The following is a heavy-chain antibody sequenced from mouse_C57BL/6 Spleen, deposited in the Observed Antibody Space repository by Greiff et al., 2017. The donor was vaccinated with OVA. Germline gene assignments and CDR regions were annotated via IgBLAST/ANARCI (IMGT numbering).Heavy chain of an antibody. D-gene: IGHD1-1*01. J-gene: IGHJ4*01. V-gene: IGHV1-82*01. CDR3: ARGHYGSSWAMDY. CDR2: IYPGDGDT. Sequence: QVQLQQSGPELVKPGASVKISCKASGYAFSSSWMNWVKQRPGKGLEWIGRIYPGDGDTNYNGKFKGKATLTADKSSSTAYMQLSSLTSEDSAVYFCARGHYGSSWAMDYWGQGTSVTVSS. CDR1: GYAFSSSW.